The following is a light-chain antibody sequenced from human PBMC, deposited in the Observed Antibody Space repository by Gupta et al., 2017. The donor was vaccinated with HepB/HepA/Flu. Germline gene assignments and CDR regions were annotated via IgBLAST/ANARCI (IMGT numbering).Light chain of an antibody. V-gene: IGLV1-51*02. Sequence: HSVLTQPPSVSAAPGQKVTISCSGSNSNIGNNYVSWYQQLPGTAPKLLIYQDNKRPSGIPDRFSGSKSGTSGTLGVTGLRTGDEADYYCATWDNRLSDGVVFGGGTKLTVL. J-gene: IGLJ3*02. CDR2: QDN. CDR1: NSNIGNNY. CDR3: ATWDNRLSDGVV.